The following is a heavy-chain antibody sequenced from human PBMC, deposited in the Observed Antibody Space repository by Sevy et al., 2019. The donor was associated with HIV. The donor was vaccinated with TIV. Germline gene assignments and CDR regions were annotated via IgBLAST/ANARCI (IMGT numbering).Heavy chain of an antibody. D-gene: IGHD6-13*01. CDR3: ARATRDTGYSNSWYFGNYYYYYMDV. J-gene: IGHJ6*03. V-gene: IGHV3-7*01. CDR2: IKQDGSEK. Sequence: GGSLRLSCAASGFTFSSYWMSWVRQAPGKGLEWVANIKQDGSEKYYVDSVKGRFTISRDNAKNSLYLQMNSLRAEDTAVYYCARATRDTGYSNSWYFGNYYYYYMDVWGKGTTVTVSS. CDR1: GFTFSSYW.